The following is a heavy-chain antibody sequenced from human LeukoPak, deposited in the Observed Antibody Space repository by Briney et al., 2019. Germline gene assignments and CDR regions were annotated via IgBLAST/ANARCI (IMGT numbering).Heavy chain of an antibody. D-gene: IGHD2-21*02. CDR3: AGASGDSRAEDFDY. Sequence: PGGSLRLSCAASGFTFSSYGMHWVRQAPGKGLEWVAVIWYDGSNKYYADSVKGRFTISRDNSKNTLYLQMNSLRAEDTAVYYCAGASGDSRAEDFDYWGQGTLVTVSS. V-gene: IGHV3-33*01. J-gene: IGHJ4*02. CDR2: IWYDGSNK. CDR1: GFTFSSYG.